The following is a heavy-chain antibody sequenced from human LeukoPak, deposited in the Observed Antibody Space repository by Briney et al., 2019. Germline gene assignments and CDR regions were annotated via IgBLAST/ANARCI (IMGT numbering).Heavy chain of an antibody. CDR3: AREFEGTASGAGY. CDR2: MSVASGLI. CDR1: GFTFSSYS. V-gene: IGHV3-21*01. J-gene: IGHJ4*02. Sequence: GGSLRLSCAASGFTFSSYSMNWVRQAPGRGLEWVSSMSVASGLIYYAESVKGRFTVSRDNAKKSLYLQMNSLRAEDTAVYYCAREFEGTASGAGYWGQGTLVTVSS. D-gene: IGHD1-26*01.